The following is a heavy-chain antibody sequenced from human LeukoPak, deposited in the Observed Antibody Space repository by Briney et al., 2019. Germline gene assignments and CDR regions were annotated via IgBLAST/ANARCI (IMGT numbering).Heavy chain of an antibody. J-gene: IGHJ5*02. V-gene: IGHV3-23*01. D-gene: IGHD3-3*01. CDR1: GFTFSSYA. Sequence: GGSLRLSCAASGFTFSSYAMSWVRQAPGKGLEWVSAISGSGGSTYYADSVKGRFTISRDNSKNTLYLQMNSLRAEDTAVYYCAKDYDFWSGPSSRFDPWGQGTLVTVSS. CDR2: ISGSGGST. CDR3: AKDYDFWSGPSSRFDP.